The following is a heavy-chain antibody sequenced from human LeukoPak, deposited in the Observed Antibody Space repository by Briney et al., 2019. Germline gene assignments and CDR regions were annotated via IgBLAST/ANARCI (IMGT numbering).Heavy chain of an antibody. V-gene: IGHV4-59*08. CDR3: ATQYSSSSNWFDP. J-gene: IGHJ5*02. CDR2: IYYSGST. CDR1: GGSISSYY. Sequence: SETLSLTCTVSGGSISSYYWSWIRQPPGKGLEWIGYIYYSGSTNYNPSLKSRVTISVDTSKDQFSLKLSSVTAADTAVYYCATQYSSSSNWFDPWGQGTLVTVSS. D-gene: IGHD6-6*01.